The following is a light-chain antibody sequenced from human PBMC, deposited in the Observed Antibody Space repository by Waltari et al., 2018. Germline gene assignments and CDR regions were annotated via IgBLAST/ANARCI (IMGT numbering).Light chain of an antibody. CDR3: AAWDDSLNGSYV. J-gene: IGLJ1*01. CDR2: SNN. V-gene: IGLV1-44*01. Sequence: QSVLTQPPSASGTPGQRVTISCSGSSSNIGRNTVNWYQQLPGTAPKLLIYSNNQLPSGVPDRFSGSKSGTSASLAISGLQSEDEADYYCAAWDDSLNGSYVFGTGTKVTVL. CDR1: SSNIGRNT.